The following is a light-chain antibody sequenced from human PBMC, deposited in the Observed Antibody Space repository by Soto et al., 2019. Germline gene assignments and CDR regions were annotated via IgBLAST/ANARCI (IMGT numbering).Light chain of an antibody. J-gene: IGKJ4*02. CDR2: DSS. CDR3: KEGTYWPA. CDR1: QSVSGS. Sequence: ELVFTQSAAILSLSPGEKDTLSRRASQSVSGSLGWYQQKPGQPPRLIIYDSSVRATGIPARFSGSGSGTDFTLTISSLEPEDFAVYYCKEGTYWPAFGGGTKV. V-gene: IGKV3-11*01.